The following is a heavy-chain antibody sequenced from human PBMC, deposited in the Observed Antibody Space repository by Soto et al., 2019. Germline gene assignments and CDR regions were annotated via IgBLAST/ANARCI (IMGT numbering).Heavy chain of an antibody. CDR3: ARLSNTNLVRGLFWYIDL. Sequence: SETLSLTCTVSGDSIRNYYWSWIRQPPEKGPEWIGYVSYSGSTNHNPSLKSRVTISVDTSENQFSLKLHSVTAADTAVYFCARLSNTNLVRGLFWYIDLWGRGTLVTV. CDR1: GDSIRNYY. D-gene: IGHD3-10*01. V-gene: IGHV4-59*08. CDR2: VSYSGST. J-gene: IGHJ2*01.